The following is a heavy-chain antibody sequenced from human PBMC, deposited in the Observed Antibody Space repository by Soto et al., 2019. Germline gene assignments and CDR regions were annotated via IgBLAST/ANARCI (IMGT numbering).Heavy chain of an antibody. CDR3: AKDRDGAAAGPTKFYGMDV. D-gene: IGHD6-13*01. CDR1: GFTFSSCA. J-gene: IGHJ6*02. V-gene: IGHV3-23*01. Sequence: PGGSLRLSCAASGFTFSSCAMSWVRQAPGKGLEWVSAISGSGDSTYYADSVRGRFTISRDNSKNTLYLQMNSLRAEDTAVYYCAKDRDGAAAGPTKFYGMDVWGQGTTVTVSS. CDR2: ISGSGDST.